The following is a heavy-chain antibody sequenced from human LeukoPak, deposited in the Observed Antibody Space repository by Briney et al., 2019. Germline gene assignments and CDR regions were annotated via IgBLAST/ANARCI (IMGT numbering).Heavy chain of an antibody. D-gene: IGHD3-22*01. J-gene: IGHJ4*02. V-gene: IGHV3-21*01. CDR1: GFTFSSYS. CDR3: ARVHYYDSSGYDY. Sequence: GGSLRLSCAASGFTFSSYSMNWVRQAPGKGLEWVSSISSSSYIYYADSVKGRFTISRDSAKNSLYLQMNSLRAEDTAVYYCARVHYYDSSGYDYWGRGTLVTVSS. CDR2: ISSSSYI.